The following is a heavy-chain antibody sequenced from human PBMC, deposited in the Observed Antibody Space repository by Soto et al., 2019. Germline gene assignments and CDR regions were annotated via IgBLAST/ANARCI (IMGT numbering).Heavy chain of an antibody. D-gene: IGHD6-13*01. Sequence: SETLSLTCTVSGGSISNHYWSWVRQPPGKGLEWIGYVHYSGDTNYYPSLKSRVTISVDTSTSHFSLKLNSVTAADTAIYYCARRHSGSQERGAFDIWGRGTLVTVSS. V-gene: IGHV4-59*08. CDR3: ARRHSGSQERGAFDI. CDR2: VHYSGDT. CDR1: GGSISNHY. J-gene: IGHJ3*02.